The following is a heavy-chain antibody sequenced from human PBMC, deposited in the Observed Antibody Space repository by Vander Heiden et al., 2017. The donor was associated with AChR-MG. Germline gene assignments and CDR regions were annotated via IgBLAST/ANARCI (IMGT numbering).Heavy chain of an antibody. CDR1: GFTFDDYA. CDR3: AKDMSADSSSCYDFDY. CDR2: ISWNSGSI. J-gene: IGHJ4*02. Sequence: KSLRLSCAASGFTFDDYAMHWVRQAPGKGLEWVSGISWNSGSIGYADSVKGRFPISRDNAKNSLYLQMNSLRAEETALYYCAKDMSADSSSCYDFDYWGQGTLVTVSS. D-gene: IGHD6-13*01. V-gene: IGHV3-9*01.